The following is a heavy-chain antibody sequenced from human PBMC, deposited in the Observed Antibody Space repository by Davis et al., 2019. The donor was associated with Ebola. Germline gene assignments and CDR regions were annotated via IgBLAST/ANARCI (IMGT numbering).Heavy chain of an antibody. CDR2: IVVGSGNT. J-gene: IGHJ4*02. V-gene: IGHV1-58*02. D-gene: IGHD2-21*01. Sequence: AASVKVSCKASGFTFTSSAMQWVRQARGQRLEWIGWIVVGSGNTNYAQKFQERVTITRDMSTSTAYMELSSLRSEDTAVYYCARASHCGGDCYSDYWGQGTLVTVSS. CDR3: ARASHCGGDCYSDY. CDR1: GFTFTSSA.